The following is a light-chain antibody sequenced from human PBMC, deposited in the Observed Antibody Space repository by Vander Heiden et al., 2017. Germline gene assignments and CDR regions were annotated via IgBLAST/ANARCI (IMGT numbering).Light chain of an antibody. CDR2: WAS. Sequence: VSLGERATINCKSNQSVLYSSNNKNYLAWYQQKPGQPPKLLIYWASTRESGVPDRFSGSGSGTDFTLTISSLQAEDVAVYYCQQYYSTPLTFGGGTKVEIK. V-gene: IGKV4-1*01. CDR3: QQYYSTPLT. J-gene: IGKJ4*01. CDR1: QSVLYSSNNKNY.